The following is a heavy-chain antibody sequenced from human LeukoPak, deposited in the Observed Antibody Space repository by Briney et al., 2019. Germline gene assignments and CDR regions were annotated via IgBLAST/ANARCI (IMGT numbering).Heavy chain of an antibody. V-gene: IGHV3-30*02. Sequence: GGSLRLSCAASGFTFDDYTMHWVRQAPGKGLEWVAFIRYDGGNKYYSDSVKGRFTISRDNSKNTLYLQMNSLRAEDTAVYYCVKDNLADWGQGTLVTVSS. CDR2: IRYDGGNK. J-gene: IGHJ4*02. CDR3: VKDNLAD. CDR1: GFTFDDYT. D-gene: IGHD6-13*01.